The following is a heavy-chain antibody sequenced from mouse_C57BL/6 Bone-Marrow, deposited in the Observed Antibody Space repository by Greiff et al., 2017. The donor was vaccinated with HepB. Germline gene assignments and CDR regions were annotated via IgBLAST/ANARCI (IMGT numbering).Heavy chain of an antibody. Sequence: VQLQQPGAELVMPGASVKLSCKASGYTFTSYWMHWVKQRPGQGLEWIGEIDPSDSYTKYNQKFKGKSTLTVDKSSSTAYMQLSSLTSEDSAVYYCAKDIYYGSRDWYFDVWGTGTTVTVSS. CDR1: GYTFTSYW. D-gene: IGHD1-1*01. CDR2: IDPSDSYT. CDR3: AKDIYYGSRDWYFDV. V-gene: IGHV1-69*01. J-gene: IGHJ1*03.